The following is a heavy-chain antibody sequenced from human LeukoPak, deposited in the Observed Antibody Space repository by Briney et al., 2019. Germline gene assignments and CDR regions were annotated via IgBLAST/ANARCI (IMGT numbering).Heavy chain of an antibody. Sequence: PGGSLRLSCAASGFTFSSYAMHWVRQAPGKGLEWVAVISYDGGNRYYADSVKGRFTISRDNSKKTLYLQMNSLRAEDTAVYYCARGDSYFDYWGQGTLVTVSS. CDR1: GFTFSSYA. V-gene: IGHV3-30-3*01. CDR2: ISYDGGNR. CDR3: ARGDSYFDY. J-gene: IGHJ4*02.